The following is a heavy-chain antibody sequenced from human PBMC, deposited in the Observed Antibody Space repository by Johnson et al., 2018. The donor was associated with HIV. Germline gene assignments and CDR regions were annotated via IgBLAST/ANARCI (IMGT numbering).Heavy chain of an antibody. CDR3: VRGSSGKYLADFDI. V-gene: IGHV3-7*01. CDR2: INQDGTEK. J-gene: IGHJ3*02. D-gene: IGHD3-22*01. Sequence: VQLVESGGGLVQPGGSLRLSCAASGFTFSSYWLSWVRQAPGKGLEWVANINQDGTEKYYVDSVKGRFTISRDNAENSVYVKMNSLRAEDTAVYYCVRGSSGKYLADFDIWGQGTMVTVSS. CDR1: GFTFSSYW.